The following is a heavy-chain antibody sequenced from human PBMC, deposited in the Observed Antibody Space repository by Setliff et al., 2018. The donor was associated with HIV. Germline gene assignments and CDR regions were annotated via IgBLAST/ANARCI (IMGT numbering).Heavy chain of an antibody. CDR2: IVPILGIA. Sequence: SVKVSCKASGGTFTNSAIGWVRQAPGQGLEWMGAIVPILGIANSAQKFQGRVTITTDESTNTAYMELSSLRSDDTAVYYCARDQGLWDYGGKFLLREYFNHWGQGTLVTVSS. D-gene: IGHD4-17*01. V-gene: IGHV1-69*10. J-gene: IGHJ1*01. CDR3: ARDQGLWDYGGKFLLREYFNH. CDR1: GGTFTNSA.